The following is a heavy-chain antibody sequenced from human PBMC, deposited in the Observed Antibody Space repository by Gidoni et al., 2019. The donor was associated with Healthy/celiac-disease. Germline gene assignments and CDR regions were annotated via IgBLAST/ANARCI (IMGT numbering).Heavy chain of an antibody. Sequence: QVQLVESGGGVVQPGRSLRLSCAASGFTFSSYARHWVRQAPGKGLEWVAVISYDGSNKYYADSVKGRFTISRDKSKNTLYLQMNSLRAEDTAVYYCARAHTYSYGYFDYWGQGTLVTVSS. CDR1: GFTFSSYA. CDR3: ARAHTYSYGYFDY. V-gene: IGHV3-30-3*01. J-gene: IGHJ4*02. CDR2: ISYDGSNK. D-gene: IGHD5-18*01.